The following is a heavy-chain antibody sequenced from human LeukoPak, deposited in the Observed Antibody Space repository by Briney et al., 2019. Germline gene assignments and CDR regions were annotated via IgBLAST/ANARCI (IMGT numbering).Heavy chain of an antibody. D-gene: IGHD6-19*01. CDR1: GFTFSSYS. CDR2: ISSSSSYI. J-gene: IGHJ4*02. Sequence: GGSLRLSCAASGFTFSSYSMNWVRQAPGKGLEWVSSISSSSSYIYYADSVKGRFTISRGNAKNSLYLQMNSLRAEDTAVYYCARDGGAVAVTLIDYWGQGTLVTVSS. V-gene: IGHV3-21*01. CDR3: ARDGGAVAVTLIDY.